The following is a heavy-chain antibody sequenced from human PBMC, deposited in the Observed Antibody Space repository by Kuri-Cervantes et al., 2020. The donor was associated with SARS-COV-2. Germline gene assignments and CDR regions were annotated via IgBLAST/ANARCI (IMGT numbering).Heavy chain of an antibody. CDR2: ISGSGGST. CDR3: AKGEDIVSLPGHFDL. Sequence: GGSLRLSCAASGFTFSNYAMSWVRQAPGKGLEWVSAISGSGGSTYYADSVKGRFTISRDNSKNTLYLQMNSLRAEDTAVYYCAKGEDIVSLPGHFDLWGQGTVVTVSS. D-gene: IGHD2-15*01. CDR1: GFTFSNYA. V-gene: IGHV3-23*01. J-gene: IGHJ4*02.